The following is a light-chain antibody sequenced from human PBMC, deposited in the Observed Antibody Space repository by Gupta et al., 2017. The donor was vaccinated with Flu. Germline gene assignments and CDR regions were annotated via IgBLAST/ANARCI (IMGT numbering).Light chain of an antibody. CDR2: EAS. CDR1: QSVSSY. J-gene: IGKJ1*01. Sequence: PATVAWATGERTTIYCRASQSVSSYLAWYQQKPGQAPRFLIYEASNRATGIPARFSGSGSGTDFTLTISSLEAEDVAVYYCQQRSNRPRTFGQGTKVEIK. V-gene: IGKV3-11*01. CDR3: QQRSNRPRT.